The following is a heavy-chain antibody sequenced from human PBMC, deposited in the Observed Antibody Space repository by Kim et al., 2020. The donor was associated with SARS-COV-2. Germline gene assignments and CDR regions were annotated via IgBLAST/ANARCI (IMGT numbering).Heavy chain of an antibody. D-gene: IGHD2-21*01. V-gene: IGHV3-48*03. Sequence: THSYADSGGGRFPGSRDNAKNSLFLQMNSLRGEDTAVYHCARSVAGAFDLWGQGTMVTVSS. CDR2: TH. J-gene: IGHJ3*01. CDR3: ARSVAGAFDL.